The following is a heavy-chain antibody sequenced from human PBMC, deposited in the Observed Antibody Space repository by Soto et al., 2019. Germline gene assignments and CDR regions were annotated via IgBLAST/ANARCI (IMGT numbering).Heavy chain of an antibody. CDR1: GFTFSSYW. V-gene: IGHV3-7*01. Sequence: EVQLVESGGGLVQPGGSLRLSCAASGFTFSSYWMSWVRQAPGKGLEWVANIKQDGSEKYYVDSVKGRFTISRDNAKNSLYLQMNSRRAEDTAVYYCARDRTPGWYSSSWTALWGQGTLVTVSS. CDR2: IKQDGSEK. D-gene: IGHD6-13*01. J-gene: IGHJ4*02. CDR3: ARDRTPGWYSSSWTAL.